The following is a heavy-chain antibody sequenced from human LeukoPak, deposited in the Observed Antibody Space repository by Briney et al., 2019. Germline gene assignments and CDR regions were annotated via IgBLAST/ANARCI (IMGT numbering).Heavy chain of an antibody. J-gene: IGHJ4*02. D-gene: IGHD3-3*01. CDR2: ISSSSSYI. Sequence: GGSLRLSCAASGSTFSSYSMNWVRQAPGKGLEWVSSISSSSSYIYYADSVKGRFTISRDNAKNSLYLQMNSLRAEDTAVYYCARDGILRFLEWLPASYFDYWGQGTLVTVSS. V-gene: IGHV3-21*01. CDR1: GSTFSSYS. CDR3: ARDGILRFLEWLPASYFDY.